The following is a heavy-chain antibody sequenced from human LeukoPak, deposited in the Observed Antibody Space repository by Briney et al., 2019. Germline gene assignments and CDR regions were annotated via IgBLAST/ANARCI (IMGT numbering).Heavy chain of an antibody. D-gene: IGHD4-17*01. CDR3: ARYSTADWFDP. Sequence: GGSLRLSCAASGFTVSSNYMSWVRQAPGKGLEWVSVIYSGGSTYYADSVKGRFTISRHNSKNTLYLQINSLRAEDTAVYYCARYSTADWFDPWGQGTLVTVSS. CDR1: GFTVSSNY. CDR2: IYSGGST. V-gene: IGHV3-53*04. J-gene: IGHJ5*02.